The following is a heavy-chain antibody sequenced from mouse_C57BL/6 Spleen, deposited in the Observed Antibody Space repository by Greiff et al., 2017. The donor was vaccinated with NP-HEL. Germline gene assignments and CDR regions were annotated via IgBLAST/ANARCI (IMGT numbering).Heavy chain of an antibody. V-gene: IGHV8-12*01. CDR2: IYWDDDK. D-gene: IGHD2-10*01. CDR1: GFSLSTSGMG. Sequence: QVTLKESGPGILQSSQTLSLTCSFSGFSLSTSGMGVSWIRQPSGKGLEWLAHIYWDDDKRYNPSLKSRLTSSKDTSRNQVFLKITSVDTADTATYYCARRAPYSPPYAMDYWGQGTSVTVSS. CDR3: ARRAPYSPPYAMDY. J-gene: IGHJ4*01.